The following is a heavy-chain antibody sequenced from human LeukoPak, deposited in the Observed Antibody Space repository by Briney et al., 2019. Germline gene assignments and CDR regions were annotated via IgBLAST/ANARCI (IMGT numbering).Heavy chain of an antibody. Sequence: SETLSLTCTVSGGSISSYYWSWIRQPPGKGLEWIGYIYYSGSTNYNPSLKSRVTISVDTSKNQFSLKLSSVTAADTAVYYCAREGYYDSSGYFPSWGQGTLVTVSS. V-gene: IGHV4-59*01. CDR1: GGSISSYY. CDR2: IYYSGST. D-gene: IGHD3-22*01. CDR3: AREGYYDSSGYFPS. J-gene: IGHJ4*02.